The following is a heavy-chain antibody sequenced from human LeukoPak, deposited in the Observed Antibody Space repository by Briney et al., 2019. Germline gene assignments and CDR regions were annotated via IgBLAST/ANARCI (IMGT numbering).Heavy chain of an antibody. CDR1: GFTFSTYA. CDR2: ISFDGSNK. Sequence: GRSLRLSCAASGFTFSTYAIHWVRQAPGKGLEWVAVISFDGSNKYYADSVKGRFTISRDNSQNTLYLQMKSLRTEDTAVYYCARDPGSTVTTFDYWGQGTLVTVSS. CDR3: ARDPGSTVTTFDY. V-gene: IGHV3-30-3*01. D-gene: IGHD4-17*01. J-gene: IGHJ4*02.